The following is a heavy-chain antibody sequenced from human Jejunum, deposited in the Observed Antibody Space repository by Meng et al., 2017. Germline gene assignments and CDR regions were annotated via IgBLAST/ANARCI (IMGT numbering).Heavy chain of an antibody. J-gene: IGHJ1*01. CDR3: ARPLGYNGVNLGFFQH. Sequence: QLQLQQWGAGQLKPSETLSLTCAVYGASIGGYFWSWIRQTPGKEPEWIGEVNRKGTTNYNPSLEGRVSISVDTSKNQFSLTLNSVTAADTAVYYCARPLGYNGVNLGFFQHWGQGTLVTVSS. CDR1: GASIGGYF. CDR2: VNRKGTT. D-gene: IGHD5-12*01. V-gene: IGHV4-34*01.